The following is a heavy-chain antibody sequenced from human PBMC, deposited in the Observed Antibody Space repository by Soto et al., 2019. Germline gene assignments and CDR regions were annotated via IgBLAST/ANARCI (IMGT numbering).Heavy chain of an antibody. J-gene: IGHJ4*02. CDR1: GGSVSVYY. Sequence: SETLSLTCTISGGSVSVYYWSWIRQSTGQGPEWIGYIYASGSPYYNPSLRSRVTISADTSKNQISLKLTSPTAADTAVYYCARGVGSSPPQYWGRGTLVTVSS. CDR2: IYASGSP. D-gene: IGHD1-26*01. V-gene: IGHV4-59*02. CDR3: ARGVGSSPPQY.